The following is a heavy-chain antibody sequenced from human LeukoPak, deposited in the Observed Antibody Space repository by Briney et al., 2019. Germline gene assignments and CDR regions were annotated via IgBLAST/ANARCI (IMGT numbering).Heavy chain of an antibody. CDR3: ARSRPVHCSIISCYGLDPFAY. J-gene: IGHJ4*02. V-gene: IGHV4-39*07. D-gene: IGHD2-2*01. CDR1: GGSISSSSYY. Sequence: SETLSLTCTVSGGSISSSSYYWGWIRQPPGKGLEWIGSIYYSGSTYYNPSLKSRVTISVDTSKNQFSLKLSSVTAADTAIYYCARSRPVHCSIISCYGLDPFAYWGQGTLVTVSS. CDR2: IYYSGST.